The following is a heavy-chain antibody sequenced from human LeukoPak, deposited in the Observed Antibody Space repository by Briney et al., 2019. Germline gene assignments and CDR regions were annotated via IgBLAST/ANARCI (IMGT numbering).Heavy chain of an antibody. CDR3: AKDLYYDSSASQNFDY. D-gene: IGHD3-22*01. CDR2: ISGSAGST. Sequence: GGSLRLSCAASGFTFSSYAMSWVRQAPGKGLEWVPGISGSAGSTHYADSVKGRFTISRDNSKNTLYLQMNSLRAEDTAVYYCAKDLYYDSSASQNFDYWGQGTLVTVSS. V-gene: IGHV3-23*01. CDR1: GFTFSSYA. J-gene: IGHJ4*02.